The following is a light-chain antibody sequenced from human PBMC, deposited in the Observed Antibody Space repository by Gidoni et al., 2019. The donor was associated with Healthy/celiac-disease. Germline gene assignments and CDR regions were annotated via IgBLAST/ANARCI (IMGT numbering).Light chain of an antibody. V-gene: IGKV3D-20*01. CDR2: DAS. Sequence: EIVLTQSPGTLSFSPGERATLSCGASQSVSSSYLSWYQQKPGLAPRLLNYDASSRATGIPDRFSGSGSGTDFTLTISRLEPEDFAVYYCQKYDSSPYTFXQXTKLEIK. J-gene: IGKJ2*01. CDR3: QKYDSSPYT. CDR1: QSVSSSY.